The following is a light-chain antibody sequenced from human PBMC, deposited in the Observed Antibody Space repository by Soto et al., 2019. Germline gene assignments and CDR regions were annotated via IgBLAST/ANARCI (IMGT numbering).Light chain of an antibody. V-gene: IGKV3-20*01. CDR3: QQHTVSMYT. J-gene: IGKJ2*01. Sequence: EIVLTQSPGTLSLSPGETATLSCRASQSVASDLTWYQHKPGQAPRLLISRASTGATGIPDRFSGSGSGTDFTLTINRLEPEDSAVYYCQQHTVSMYTFGQGTKLEIK. CDR2: RAS. CDR1: QSVASD.